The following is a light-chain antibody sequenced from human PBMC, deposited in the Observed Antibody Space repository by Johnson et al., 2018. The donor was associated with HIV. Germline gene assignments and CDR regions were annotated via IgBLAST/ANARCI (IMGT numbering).Light chain of an antibody. Sequence: HSVLTQPPSVSAAPGQKVTISCSGSISNIANNYVSWYQQLPGAAPKLLIYKDDKRPSGIPDRFSGSKSGTSATLGITGPPEGAAADYYCGIWESSLRAYVLGTGTKVTVL. V-gene: IGLV1-51*02. CDR1: ISNIANNY. J-gene: IGLJ1*01. CDR2: KDD. CDR3: GIWESSLRAYV.